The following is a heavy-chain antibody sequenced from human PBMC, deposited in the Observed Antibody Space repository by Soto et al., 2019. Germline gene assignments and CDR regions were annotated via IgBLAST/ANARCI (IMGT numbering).Heavy chain of an antibody. CDR3: ARGQTSAAGPSFDY. Sequence: SETLSLTCTVSGGSISSYYWSWIRQPPGKGLEWIGEINHSGSTNYNPSLKSRVTISVDTSKNQFSLKLSSVTAADTAVYYCARGQTSAAGPSFDYWGQGTLVTVSS. J-gene: IGHJ4*02. CDR2: INHSGST. D-gene: IGHD6-13*01. CDR1: GGSISSYY. V-gene: IGHV4-59*12.